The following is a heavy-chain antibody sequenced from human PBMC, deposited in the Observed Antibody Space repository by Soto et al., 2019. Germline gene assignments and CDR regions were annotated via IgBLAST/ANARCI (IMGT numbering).Heavy chain of an antibody. CDR1: GFTFSSYA. D-gene: IGHD4-4*01. V-gene: IGHV3-23*01. CDR3: AKKGTTVTTLNYYYYYMDV. CDR2: ISGGGGST. Sequence: GSLRLSCAASGFTFSSYAMSWVRQAPGKGLEWVSAISGGGGSTYYADSVKGRFTISRDNSKNTRYLQMNSLRAEETAVYYCAKKGTTVTTLNYYYYYMDVWGKGTTVTVSS. J-gene: IGHJ6*03.